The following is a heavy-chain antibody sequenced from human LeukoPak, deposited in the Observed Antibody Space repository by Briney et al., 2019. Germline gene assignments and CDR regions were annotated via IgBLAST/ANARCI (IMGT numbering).Heavy chain of an antibody. CDR3: ADSDSGYFDY. D-gene: IGHD3-10*01. J-gene: IGHJ4*02. V-gene: IGHV3-30*03. CDR2: ISYDGSNK. CDR1: GFTFSSYG. Sequence: PGRSLRLSCAASGFTFSSYGMHWVRQAPGKGLEWVAVISYDGSNKYYADSVKGRFTISRDNSKNTLYLQMNSLRAEDTAVYYCADSDSGYFDYWGQGTLVTVSS.